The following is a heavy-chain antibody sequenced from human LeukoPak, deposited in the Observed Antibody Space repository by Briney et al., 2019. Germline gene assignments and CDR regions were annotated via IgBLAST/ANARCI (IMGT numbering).Heavy chain of an antibody. CDR2: IYPRDGST. J-gene: IGHJ4*02. CDR1: GYTFSDYA. CDR3: ARDQEGFDY. V-gene: IGHV1-46*01. Sequence: WASVKVSCKASGYTFSDYAIHWVRQAPGQGLEWMGMIYPRDGSTSYAQKFQGRVTVTRDTSTSTVHMELSGLRSEDTAVYYCARDQEGFDYWGQGTLVTVSS.